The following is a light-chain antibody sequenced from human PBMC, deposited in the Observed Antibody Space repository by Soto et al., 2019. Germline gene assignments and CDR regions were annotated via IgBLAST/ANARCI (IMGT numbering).Light chain of an antibody. CDR1: SSDVGNYNY. Sequence: QSVLTQPASVSGSPGQSITISCTGTSSDVGNYNYVSWYQQHPGKAPKLMIYDGSNRPSGVSDRFSGSKSGNTASLTISGLQAEDEADYYCSSFVSSSALVVFGGGTKLTVL. J-gene: IGLJ2*01. V-gene: IGLV2-14*01. CDR2: DGS. CDR3: SSFVSSSALVV.